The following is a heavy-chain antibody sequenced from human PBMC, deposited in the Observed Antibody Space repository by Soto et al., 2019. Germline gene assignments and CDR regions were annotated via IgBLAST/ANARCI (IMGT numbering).Heavy chain of an antibody. CDR1: GFSFTSWP. Sequence: EVQLLESGGGLVQPGGSLRLSCATSGFSFTSWPMSWVRQAPGKGLEWVSSISASGASTYYADSVKGRFFISRDSPRNTLYLQLNSLRAEDTASFYCVKLRPTVRIDGYYFDNWGQGTLVTVSP. J-gene: IGHJ4*02. V-gene: IGHV3-23*01. CDR2: ISASGAST. CDR3: VKLRPTVRIDGYYFDN. D-gene: IGHD2-2*03.